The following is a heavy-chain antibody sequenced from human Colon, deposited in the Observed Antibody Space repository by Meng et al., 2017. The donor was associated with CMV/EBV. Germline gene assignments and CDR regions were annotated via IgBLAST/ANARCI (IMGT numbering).Heavy chain of an antibody. CDR3: AKDRVKKQLLYPDH. CDR1: GFTFGDYT. J-gene: IGHJ4*02. CDR2: ITSDGDST. V-gene: IGHV3-43*01. Sequence: GGSLRLSCAASGFTFGDYTMHWVHQAPGKGLEWVSLITSDGDSTYYADSMKGRFTISRDNSKNLLYLQMNSLRIEDTALYYCAKDRVKKQLLYPDHWGQGTLVTVSS. D-gene: IGHD2-2*02.